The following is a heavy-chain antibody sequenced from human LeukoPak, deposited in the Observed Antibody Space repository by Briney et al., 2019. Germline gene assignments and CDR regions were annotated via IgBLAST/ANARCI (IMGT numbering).Heavy chain of an antibody. CDR1: GYTFTGYY. V-gene: IGHV1-18*04. CDR2: INPNNGNT. Sequence: GASVKVSCKASGYTFTGYYIHWVRQAPGQGLEWMGWINPNNGNTNYAQKLQGRVTMTTDTSTSTAYMELRSLRSDDTAVYYCARINYRPIIKFFDFWGQGTLVTVSS. J-gene: IGHJ4*02. D-gene: IGHD4-11*01. CDR3: ARINYRPIIKFFDF.